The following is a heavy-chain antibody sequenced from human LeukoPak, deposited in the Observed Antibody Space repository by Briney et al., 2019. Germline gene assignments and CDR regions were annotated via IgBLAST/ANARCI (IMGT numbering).Heavy chain of an antibody. CDR3: ARDLSQQLPSFDI. CDR2: ISSSSSYI. Sequence: PGGSLRLSCAASGFTFSSYSMTWVRQAPGKGLEWVSSISSSSSYIYYADSVKGRFTISRDNAKNSLYLQMNSLRAEDTAVYYCARDLSQQLPSFDIWGQGTMVTVSS. J-gene: IGHJ3*02. D-gene: IGHD6-13*01. CDR1: GFTFSSYS. V-gene: IGHV3-21*01.